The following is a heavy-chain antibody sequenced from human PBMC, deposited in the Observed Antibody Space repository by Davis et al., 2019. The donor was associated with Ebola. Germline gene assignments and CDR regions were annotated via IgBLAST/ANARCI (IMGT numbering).Heavy chain of an antibody. CDR3: ARTSIVGTTTTASDI. Sequence: AASVKVSCKASGYTFKNSAISWVRKAPGQGLEWMGWISAFKGKTHYAQKFQGRMTLTTDTSTGTAYMELRSLRSDDTAVYFCARTSIVGTTTTASDIWGQGTKVTVSS. CDR1: GYTFKNSA. J-gene: IGHJ3*02. V-gene: IGHV1-18*01. D-gene: IGHD1-26*01. CDR2: ISAFKGKT.